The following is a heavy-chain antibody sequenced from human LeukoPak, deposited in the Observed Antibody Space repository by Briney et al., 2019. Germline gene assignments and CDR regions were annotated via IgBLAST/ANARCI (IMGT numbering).Heavy chain of an antibody. V-gene: IGHV1-69*13. CDR3: ASTIVVVPAEATYYYYYGMDV. CDR2: IIPIFGTA. Sequence: SAKVSCKASGGTFSSYAISWVRQAPGQGLEWIGGIIPIFGTANYAQKFQGRVTITADESTSTAYMELSSLRSEDTAVYYCASTIVVVPAEATYYYYYGMDVWGQGTTVTVSS. CDR1: GGTFSSYA. J-gene: IGHJ6*02. D-gene: IGHD2-2*01.